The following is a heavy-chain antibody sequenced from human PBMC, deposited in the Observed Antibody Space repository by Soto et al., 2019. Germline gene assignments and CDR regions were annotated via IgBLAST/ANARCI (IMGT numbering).Heavy chain of an antibody. J-gene: IGHJ4*02. Sequence: SLKVSCKASGGTFSTSTFTWVRQAPGQGLEWMGRTIPILDVADYAQDFQGRVTITADKSTSTAYMELTSLTSKDTAVYYCARDSPIGSTYSGYDAIDSWGQGTLVPSPQ. D-gene: IGHD5-12*01. V-gene: IGHV1-69*04. CDR3: ARDSPIGSTYSGYDAIDS. CDR2: TIPILDVA. CDR1: GGTFSTST.